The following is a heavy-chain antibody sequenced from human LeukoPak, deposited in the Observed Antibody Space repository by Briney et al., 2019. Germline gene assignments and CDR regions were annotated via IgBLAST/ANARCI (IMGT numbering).Heavy chain of an antibody. CDR1: GGSISSYY. CDR2: IYYSGNT. D-gene: IGHD5-18*01. Sequence: SETLSLTCTVSGGSISSYYWNWIRQPPGKGLEWIGYIYYSGNTNYNPSLKSRVTISVDTSKNQFSLKLRSVTAADTAVYYCARRTSGIHLWPHAFDIWGQGTMVTVSS. CDR3: ARRTSGIHLWPHAFDI. V-gene: IGHV4-59*08. J-gene: IGHJ3*02.